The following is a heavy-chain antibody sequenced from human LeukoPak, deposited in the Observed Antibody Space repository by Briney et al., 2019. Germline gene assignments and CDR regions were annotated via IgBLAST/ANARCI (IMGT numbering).Heavy chain of an antibody. D-gene: IGHD3-10*01. J-gene: IGHJ4*02. Sequence: GKSLRLSCAASGFCFNTYGMHWVRQAPGKGLEWVAFIRYDGSNEYYADSVKGRLTISRDNSKHTLYLQMNSLRVEDTAVYYCARGKGRMLLWFGELLTHFDYWGQGTLVTVSS. CDR1: GFCFNTYG. CDR2: IRYDGSNE. V-gene: IGHV3-30*02. CDR3: ARGKGRMLLWFGELLTHFDY.